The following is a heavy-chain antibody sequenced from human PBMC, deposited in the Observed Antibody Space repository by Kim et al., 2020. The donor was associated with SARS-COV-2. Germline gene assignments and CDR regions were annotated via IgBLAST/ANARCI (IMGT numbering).Heavy chain of an antibody. V-gene: IGHV4-59*01. J-gene: IGHJ4*02. CDR2: IYYSGST. CDR1: GGSISSYY. CDR3: ARDNGYDLDGPYFDY. Sequence: SETLSLTCTVSGGSISSYYWNWIRQPPGKGLEWIGYIYYSGSTNYNPSLKSRVTISVDTTNNQFSMKLSSVTAADTALYYCARDNGYDLDGPYFDYWGQGTLVTVSS. D-gene: IGHD5-12*01.